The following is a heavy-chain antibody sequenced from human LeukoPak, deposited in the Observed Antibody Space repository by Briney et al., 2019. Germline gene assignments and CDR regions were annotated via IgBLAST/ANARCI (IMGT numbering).Heavy chain of an antibody. V-gene: IGHV3-49*04. CDR3: TRARAAASHAYYYYYYMDV. CDR2: IRSKAYGGTT. CDR1: GFTFGDYA. D-gene: IGHD6-13*01. J-gene: IGHJ6*03. Sequence: GGSLRLSCTASGFTFGDYAMSWVRQAPGKGLEWVGVIRSKAYGGTTEYAASVKGRFTISRDDSKSIAYLQMNSLKTEDTAVYYCTRARAAASHAYYYYYYMDVWGKGTTVAVSS.